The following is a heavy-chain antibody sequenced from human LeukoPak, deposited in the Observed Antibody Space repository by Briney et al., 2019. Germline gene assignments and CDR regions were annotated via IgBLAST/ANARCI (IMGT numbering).Heavy chain of an antibody. D-gene: IGHD3-10*01. V-gene: IGHV3-30-3*01. Sequence: GGSLRLSCAASGFTFSSYAMHWVRQAPGKGLEWVAVISYDGSNKYYADSVKGRFTISRDNSKNTLYLQMNSLRAEDTAVYYCARDEAGYYGSGSPGDYWGQGTLVTVSS. CDR3: ARDEAGYYGSGSPGDY. CDR1: GFTFSSYA. CDR2: ISYDGSNK. J-gene: IGHJ4*02.